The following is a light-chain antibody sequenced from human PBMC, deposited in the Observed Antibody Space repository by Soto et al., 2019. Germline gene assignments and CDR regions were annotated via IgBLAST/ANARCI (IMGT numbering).Light chain of an antibody. Sequence: DIVLTQSPLSLPVTPGEPASISCRSSQRLLHTTGNPSVVWYLPTPGQSPQLLIFFCSIRASGVPDRFSGSGSGTDSTPTVTRVETDDVGDHYCMQSIQAPRTFSIRT. V-gene: IGKV2-28*01. CDR1: QRLLHTTGNPS. CDR3: MQSIQAPRT. J-gene: IGKJ1*01. CDR2: FCS.